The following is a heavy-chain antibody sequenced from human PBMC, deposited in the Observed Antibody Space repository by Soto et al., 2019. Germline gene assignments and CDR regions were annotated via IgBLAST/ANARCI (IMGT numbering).Heavy chain of an antibody. CDR1: GGSISSGGYY. CDR2: IYYSGST. J-gene: IGHJ3*02. D-gene: IGHD2-2*02. V-gene: IGHV4-31*03. Sequence: QVQLQESGPGLVKPSQTLSLTCTVSGGSISSGGYYWSWIRQHPGKGLEWIGYIYYSGSTYYNPSLKSRVTISVDTSKNQFSLKLSSVTAADTAVYYCARESRIVVVPAAIPDAFDIWGQGTMVTVSS. CDR3: ARESRIVVVPAAIPDAFDI.